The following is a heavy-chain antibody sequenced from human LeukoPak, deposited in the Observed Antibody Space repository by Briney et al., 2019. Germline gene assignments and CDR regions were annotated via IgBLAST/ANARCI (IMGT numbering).Heavy chain of an antibody. CDR1: EFTFNSYG. V-gene: IGHV3-30*03. D-gene: IGHD2-15*01. J-gene: IGHJ6*02. Sequence: GGSLRLSCAGSEFTFNSYGMHWVRQAPGKGLEWVAVISYDGSNKYYADSVKGRFTISRDNSKNTLYLQMNSLRAEDTAVYYCARDGDITPTDVWGQGTTVTVSS. CDR2: ISYDGSNK. CDR3: ARDGDITPTDV.